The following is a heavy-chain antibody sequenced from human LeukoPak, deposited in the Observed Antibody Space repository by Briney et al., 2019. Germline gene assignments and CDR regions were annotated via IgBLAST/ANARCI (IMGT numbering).Heavy chain of an antibody. D-gene: IGHD3-10*01. CDR2: INHSGST. Sequence: PSETLSLTCAVYGGSFSGYYWSWIRQPPGKVLEWIGEINHSGSTNYNPSLKSRVTISVDTSKNQFSLKLSSVTAADTAVYYCARLLWFGDHDAFDIWGQGTMVTVSS. CDR1: GGSFSGYY. J-gene: IGHJ3*02. CDR3: ARLLWFGDHDAFDI. V-gene: IGHV4-34*01.